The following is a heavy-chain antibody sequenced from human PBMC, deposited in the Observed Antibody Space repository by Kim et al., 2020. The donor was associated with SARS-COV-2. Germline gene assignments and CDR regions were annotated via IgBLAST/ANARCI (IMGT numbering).Heavy chain of an antibody. CDR2: ISYDGSNK. CDR3: AKDRGIAVAGADY. D-gene: IGHD6-19*01. V-gene: IGHV3-30*18. J-gene: IGHJ4*02. CDR1: GFTFSSYG. Sequence: GGSLRLSCAASGFTFSSYGMHWVRQAPGKGLEWVAVISYDGSNKYYADSVKGRFTISRDNSKNTLYLQMNSLRAEDTAVYYCAKDRGIAVAGADYWGQGT.